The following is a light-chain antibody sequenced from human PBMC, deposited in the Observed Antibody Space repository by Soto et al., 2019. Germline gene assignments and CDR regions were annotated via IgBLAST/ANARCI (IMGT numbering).Light chain of an antibody. CDR1: QSISSY. J-gene: IGKJ4*01. Sequence: DIQMTQSPSSLSASVGDRVTITCRASQSISSYLNWYQQKPGKAPKLLIYAASSLQSGVPSRFSGSGSWTDFTLTISSLQPEDFATYYCQQSYSTSVTFGGGTKVEIK. CDR3: QQSYSTSVT. CDR2: AAS. V-gene: IGKV1-39*01.